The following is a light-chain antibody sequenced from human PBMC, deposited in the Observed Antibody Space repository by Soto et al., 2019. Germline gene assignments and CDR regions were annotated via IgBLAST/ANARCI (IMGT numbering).Light chain of an antibody. CDR3: QQYGRSPYT. CDR1: QSVSSGY. V-gene: IGKV3-20*01. CDR2: DAA. J-gene: IGKJ2*01. Sequence: EIVLTQSPGTLSLSPGERATLSCRASQSVSSGYLAWYQQKPGQAPRLLIHDAANRAIGIPDRFSGSGSGTDFTLTINRLEPEDFAVYYCQQYGRSPYTFGQGTKLEIK.